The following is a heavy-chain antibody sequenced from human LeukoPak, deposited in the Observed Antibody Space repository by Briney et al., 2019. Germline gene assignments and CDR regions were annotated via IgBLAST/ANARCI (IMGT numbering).Heavy chain of an antibody. D-gene: IGHD6-19*01. Sequence: PGGSLRLSCAASGFTFSSYEMNWVRQAPGKGLEWVSYISSSGSTIYYADSVKGRFTISRDNAKNSLYLQMNSLRAEDTAVYYCARVRNGWLVRGVRLGHYMDVWGKGTTVTISS. CDR3: ARVRNGWLVRGVRLGHYMDV. J-gene: IGHJ6*03. V-gene: IGHV3-48*03. CDR2: ISSSGSTI. CDR1: GFTFSSYE.